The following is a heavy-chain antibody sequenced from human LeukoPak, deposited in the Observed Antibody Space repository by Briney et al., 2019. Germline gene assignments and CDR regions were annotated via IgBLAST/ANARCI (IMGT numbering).Heavy chain of an antibody. CDR3: ARDAPYFYDTSGYPFDY. J-gene: IGHJ4*02. Sequence: ASVKVSCKASDYTFTSYGISWVRQAPGQGLEWMGWISAYNGNTNYVQKFQSRVTMTTDTSTSTAYMELRSLRSDDTAVYYCARDAPYFYDTSGYPFDYWGQGTLVTVSS. CDR1: DYTFTSYG. CDR2: ISAYNGNT. D-gene: IGHD3-22*01. V-gene: IGHV1-18*04.